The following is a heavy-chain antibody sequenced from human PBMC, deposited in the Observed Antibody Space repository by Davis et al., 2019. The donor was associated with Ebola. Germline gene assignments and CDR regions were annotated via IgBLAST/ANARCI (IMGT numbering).Heavy chain of an antibody. Sequence: SETLSLTCAVYGGSFSGYYWSWIRQPPGKGLEWIGEIIHNGSTNYNPSLKSRVTISVDTSKNQFSLKLSSVTAADTAVYYCAGGSPKYSSSRYYFDYWGQGTLVTVSS. V-gene: IGHV4-34*01. D-gene: IGHD6-13*01. CDR3: AGGSPKYSSSRYYFDY. CDR1: GGSFSGYY. CDR2: IIHNGST. J-gene: IGHJ4*02.